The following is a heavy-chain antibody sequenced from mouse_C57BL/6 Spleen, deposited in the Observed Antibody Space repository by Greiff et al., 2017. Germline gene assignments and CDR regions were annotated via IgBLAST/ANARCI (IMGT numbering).Heavy chain of an antibody. CDR1: GYTFTSYW. D-gene: IGHD2-5*01. CDR2: IHPSSGST. Sequence: QVQLQQPGAELVKPGASVTLSCKASGYTFTSYWMHWVKQRPGPGLEWIGMIHPSSGSTNYHEQFKSKATLTVDKSSSTAYMQRSSLTSEDSAVYYCARDHSNYAWFAYGGQGTLVTVSA. J-gene: IGHJ3*01. CDR3: ARDHSNYAWFAY. V-gene: IGHV1-64*01.